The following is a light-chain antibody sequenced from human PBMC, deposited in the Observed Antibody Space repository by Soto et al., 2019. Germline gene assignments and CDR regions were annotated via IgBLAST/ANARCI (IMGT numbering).Light chain of an antibody. V-gene: IGKV3-15*01. Sequence: EIVMTQSPATLSVSPGERATVSCRASQSVSSNLAWYQQKPGQAPRLLIYGASTRATGISARFSGSGSGTEFTLTISSLQSEDFAVYYCQQYNNWPPVTFGGGTKVEIK. CDR1: QSVSSN. J-gene: IGKJ4*01. CDR2: GAS. CDR3: QQYNNWPPVT.